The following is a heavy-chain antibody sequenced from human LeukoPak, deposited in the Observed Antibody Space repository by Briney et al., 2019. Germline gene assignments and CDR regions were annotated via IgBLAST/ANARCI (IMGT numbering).Heavy chain of an antibody. Sequence: SDTLSLTCTVSGGSVSSGNYYWSWIRQPPGKGLEWIGYIYYSGSTNYSPSLKSRVTTSVDTSKNQFSLKLSSVTAADTAVYYCARLYSSGWHYFDYWGQGTLVTVSS. CDR2: IYYSGST. CDR1: GGSVSSGNYY. D-gene: IGHD6-19*01. V-gene: IGHV4-61*01. J-gene: IGHJ4*02. CDR3: ARLYSSGWHYFDY.